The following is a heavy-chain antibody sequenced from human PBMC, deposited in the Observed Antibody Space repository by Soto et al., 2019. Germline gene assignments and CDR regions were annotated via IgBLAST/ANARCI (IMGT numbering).Heavy chain of an antibody. CDR2: ILADDSDR. Sequence: QVHLVESGGGVVQPGRSLRLSCAASGFTFSRYGMHWVRQAPGKGLEWVAVILADDSDRDYADSVKGRFSISRDNSKKSLHLQMNCLRAEDTAVYYCAIDDDYGDNGVDYWGQGTLVTVSS. J-gene: IGHJ4*02. CDR1: GFTFSRYG. CDR3: AIDDDYGDNGVDY. D-gene: IGHD4-17*01. V-gene: IGHV3-33*01.